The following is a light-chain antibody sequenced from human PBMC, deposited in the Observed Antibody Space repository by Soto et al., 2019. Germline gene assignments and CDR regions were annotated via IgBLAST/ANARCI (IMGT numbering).Light chain of an antibody. V-gene: IGKV3-15*01. CDR2: GAS. CDR3: QQYNKWPPLYT. CDR1: QYVNSD. J-gene: IGKJ2*01. Sequence: EIVMTQSPVILSVSPGERATLSGRASQYVNSDLAWYQQKPGQAPRILIYGASTRATDIPARISGSGSGTDFTLTINGLQSEDFAVYYCQQYNKWPPLYTFGQGTKLEIK.